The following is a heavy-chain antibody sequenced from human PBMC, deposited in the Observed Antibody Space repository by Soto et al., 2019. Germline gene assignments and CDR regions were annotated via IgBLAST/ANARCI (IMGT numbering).Heavy chain of an antibody. CDR3: AKVGSSAGYHNSYFDY. CDR1: GFTFSSYA. CDR2: ISSTGST. Sequence: GGSLRLSCAASGFTFSSYAMTWVRQAPGKGLEWLSVISSTGSTYFADAVEGRFTISRDNSKNTLSQQMHSLRVDDTAVYYGAKVGSSAGYHNSYFDYWGQGTLVTVSS. V-gene: IGHV3-23*01. J-gene: IGHJ4*02. D-gene: IGHD2-2*01.